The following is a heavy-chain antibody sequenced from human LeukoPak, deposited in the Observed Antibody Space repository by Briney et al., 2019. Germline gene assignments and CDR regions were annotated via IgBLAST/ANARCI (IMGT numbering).Heavy chain of an antibody. CDR2: TNYSGGLT. Sequence: ALAKCREWVSATNYSGGLTYYADSVKGRFTISRDNSKNTVYLQMNSLRAEGTAVYCCVNDRVYGVNSPWYLDLWARASLIPVSS. V-gene: IGHV3-23*01. CDR3: VNDRVYGVNSPWYLDL. J-gene: IGHJ2*01. D-gene: IGHD4/OR15-4a*01.